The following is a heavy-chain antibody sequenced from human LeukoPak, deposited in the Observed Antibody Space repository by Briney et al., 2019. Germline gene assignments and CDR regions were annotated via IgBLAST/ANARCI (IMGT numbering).Heavy chain of an antibody. Sequence: SETLSLTCTVSGGSISSYYWSWIRQPPGKGLEWIGYIYYSGSTNYNPSLKSRVAISVNTSKNQFSLKLSSVTAADSAVYYCASTSPYYFDYWGQGTLVTVSS. CDR1: GGSISSYY. CDR3: ASTSPYYFDY. D-gene: IGHD2-2*01. CDR2: IYYSGST. V-gene: IGHV4-59*01. J-gene: IGHJ4*02.